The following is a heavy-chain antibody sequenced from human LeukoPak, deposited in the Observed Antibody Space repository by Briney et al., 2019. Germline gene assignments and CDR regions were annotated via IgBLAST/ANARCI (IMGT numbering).Heavy chain of an antibody. V-gene: IGHV4-61*01. D-gene: IGHD3-10*01. CDR2: IYYGGST. J-gene: IGHJ3*02. CDR1: GGFVSSGTYY. Sequence: SETLSLTCTVSGGFVSSGTYYWSWIRQPPGEGLEWIGYIYYGGSTNYNPSLKSRVTISVDTSKNQFSLKLSSVTAADTAVYYCARVEWFGELSPFYIWGQGTMVTVSS. CDR3: ARVEWFGELSPFYI.